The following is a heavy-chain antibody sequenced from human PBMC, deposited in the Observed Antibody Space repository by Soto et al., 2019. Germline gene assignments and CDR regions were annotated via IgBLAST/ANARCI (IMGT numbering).Heavy chain of an antibody. J-gene: IGHJ3*02. D-gene: IGHD5-12*01. CDR2: IYYSGST. CDR3: ARPVLGVATIHNAFDI. Sequence: SETLSLTCTVSGGSISSSSYYWGWIRQPPGKGLEWIGSIYYSGSTYYNPSLKSRVTISVDTSKNQFSLKLSSVTAADTAVYYCARPVLGVATIHNAFDIWGQGTMVTVSS. V-gene: IGHV4-39*01. CDR1: GGSISSSSYY.